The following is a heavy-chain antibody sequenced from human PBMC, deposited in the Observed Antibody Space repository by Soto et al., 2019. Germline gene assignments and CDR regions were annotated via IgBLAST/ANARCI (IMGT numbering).Heavy chain of an antibody. D-gene: IGHD5-18*01. CDR1: KLTFSSSA. CDR2: ISGSGGST. J-gene: IGHJ6*02. CDR3: AKDEVRGYSYGSLPGYGMDV. Sequence: HPGGSLRLSCAASKLTFSSSAMSWVRQAPGKGLEWVSAISGSGGSTYYADSVKGRFTISRDNSKNTLYLQMNSLRAEDTAVYYCAKDEVRGYSYGSLPGYGMDVWGQGTTVTVSS. V-gene: IGHV3-23*01.